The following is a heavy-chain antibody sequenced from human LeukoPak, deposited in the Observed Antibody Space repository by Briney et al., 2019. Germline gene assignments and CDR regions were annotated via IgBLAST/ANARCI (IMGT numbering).Heavy chain of an antibody. CDR3: ASLTGYSSSWYEFDY. V-gene: IGHV3-53*01. D-gene: IGHD6-13*01. Sequence: GGSLRLSCAASGFTVGSNYMNWVRQAPGKGLEWVSVIYSGGGTYYADSVKGRFTISRDNSKNTLYLQMNSLRAEDTAMYYCASLTGYSSSWYEFDYWGQGTLVTVSS. CDR1: GFTVGSNY. CDR2: IYSGGGT. J-gene: IGHJ4*02.